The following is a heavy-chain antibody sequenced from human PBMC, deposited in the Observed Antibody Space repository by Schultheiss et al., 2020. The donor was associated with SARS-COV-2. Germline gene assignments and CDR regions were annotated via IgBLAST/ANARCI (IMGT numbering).Heavy chain of an antibody. CDR2: ISGSGGST. CDR3: ARDRGEYNWNDAQDY. Sequence: SLKISCAASGFTFDDYAMHWVRQAPGKGLEWVSAISGSGGSTYYADSVKGRFTISRDNAKNSLYLQMNSLRAEDTAVYYCARDRGEYNWNDAQDYWGQGTLVTVSS. V-gene: IGHV3-9*01. D-gene: IGHD1-20*01. CDR1: GFTFDDYA. J-gene: IGHJ4*02.